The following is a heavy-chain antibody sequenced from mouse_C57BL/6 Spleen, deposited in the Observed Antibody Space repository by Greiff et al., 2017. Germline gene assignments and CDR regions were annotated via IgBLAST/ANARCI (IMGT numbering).Heavy chain of an antibody. Sequence: EVKLVESEGGLVQPGSSMKLSCTASGFTFSDYYMAWVRQVPEKGLEWVANINYDGSSTYYLDSLKSRFIISRDNAKNILYLQMSSLKSEDTATYYCARDPFYDGYYYFDYWGQGTTLTVSS. D-gene: IGHD2-3*01. J-gene: IGHJ2*01. V-gene: IGHV5-16*01. CDR3: ARDPFYDGYYYFDY. CDR2: INYDGSST. CDR1: GFTFSDYY.